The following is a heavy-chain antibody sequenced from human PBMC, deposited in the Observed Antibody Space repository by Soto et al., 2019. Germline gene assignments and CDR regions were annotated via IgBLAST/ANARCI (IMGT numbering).Heavy chain of an antibody. CDR1: GGSITSGVYY. D-gene: IGHD6-6*01. V-gene: IGHV4-31*03. CDR3: ARGVGSSPGFDF. CDR2: THYSGST. J-gene: IGHJ4*02. Sequence: SETLSLTCTVSGGSITSGVYYWSWIRQHPGKGLEWIGYTHYSGSTYDNPSLKSRVTISVDTSKNQFSLKLSSVTAADTAVYYCARGVGSSPGFDFWGQGALVTVSS.